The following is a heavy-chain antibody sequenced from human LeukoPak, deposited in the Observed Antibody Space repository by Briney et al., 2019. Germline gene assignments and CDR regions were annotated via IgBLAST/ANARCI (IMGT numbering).Heavy chain of an antibody. CDR2: INHSGST. Sequence: SETLSLTCAVYGGSFSGYYWSWIRQPQGKGLEWIGEINHSGSTNYNPSLKSRVTISVDTSKNQFSLKLSSVTAADTAVYYCARGDVGATTSDYWGQGTLVTVSS. D-gene: IGHD1-26*01. J-gene: IGHJ4*02. V-gene: IGHV4-34*01. CDR3: ARGDVGATTSDY. CDR1: GGSFSGYY.